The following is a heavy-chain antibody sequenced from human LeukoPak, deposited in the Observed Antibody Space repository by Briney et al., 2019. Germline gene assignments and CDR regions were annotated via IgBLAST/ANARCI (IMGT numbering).Heavy chain of an antibody. J-gene: IGHJ5*02. Sequence: SETLSLTCAVYGGSFSGYYWSWIRQPPGKGLEWIGEINHTGTANYKSSLKSRVTISLGTSKNQFSLKLTSVTAADTALYYCARRGSGWNSWGQGTLVTVSS. CDR3: ARRGSGWNS. CDR2: INHTGTA. D-gene: IGHD6-19*01. CDR1: GGSFSGYY. V-gene: IGHV4-34*01.